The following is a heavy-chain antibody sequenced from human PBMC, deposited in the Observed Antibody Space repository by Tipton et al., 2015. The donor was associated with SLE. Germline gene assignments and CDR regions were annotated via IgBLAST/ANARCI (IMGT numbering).Heavy chain of an antibody. J-gene: IGHJ6*03. CDR1: GGSMSGYY. V-gene: IGHV4-34*01. CDR2: IYHSESP. CDR3: ARVPKDYMDV. Sequence: TLSLTCSVSGGSMSGYYWSWIRQPPGKGLEWIGDIYHSESPNYNPSLKSRVTISIDTSKNQFSLKLSSVTAADTAVYYCARVPKDYMDVWGKGTTVTVSS.